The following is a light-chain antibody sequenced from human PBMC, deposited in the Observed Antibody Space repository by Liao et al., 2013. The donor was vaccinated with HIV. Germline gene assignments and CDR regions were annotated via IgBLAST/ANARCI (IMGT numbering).Light chain of an antibody. CDR1: RLGDKY. J-gene: IGLJ2*01. CDR3: QTWHISTLI. Sequence: SYELTQPPSVPVPPGQTATITCSGERLGDKYASWYQKKSGQSPVLVIYEDTKRPAGIPERFSGSNSGNTATLTISGTQPLDEADYYCQTWHISTLILGGGTKLTVL. CDR2: EDT. V-gene: IGLV3-1*01.